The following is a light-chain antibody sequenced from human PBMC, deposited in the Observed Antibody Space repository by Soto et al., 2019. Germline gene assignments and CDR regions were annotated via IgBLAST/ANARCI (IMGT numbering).Light chain of an antibody. J-gene: IGKJ5*01. Sequence: VLTHALATLSSTTGAGATRSCRAIQSVSSYLAWYQQKPGQAPRLLIYDASNRATGIPARFSGSGSGTDFTLTISSLEPEDFAVYYCQQRSNWPPKITFGQGTLLEIK. CDR3: QQRSNWPPKIT. CDR2: DAS. CDR1: QSVSSY. V-gene: IGKV3-11*01.